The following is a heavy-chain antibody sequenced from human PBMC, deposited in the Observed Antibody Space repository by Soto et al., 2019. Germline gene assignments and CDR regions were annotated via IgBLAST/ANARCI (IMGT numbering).Heavy chain of an antibody. J-gene: IGHJ6*02. CDR1: GGSFSGYY. D-gene: IGHD3-3*01. Sequence: PSETLSLTCAVYGGSFSGYYWSWIRQPPGKGLEWIGEINHSGSTNYNPSLKSRVTISVDTSKNQFSLKLSSVTAADTAVYYCAREGSITIFGVVRSGNVWGQGTTVTV. V-gene: IGHV4-34*01. CDR3: AREGSITIFGVVRSGNV. CDR2: INHSGST.